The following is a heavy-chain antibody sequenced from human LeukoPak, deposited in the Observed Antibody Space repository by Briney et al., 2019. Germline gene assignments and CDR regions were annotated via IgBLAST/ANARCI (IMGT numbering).Heavy chain of an antibody. D-gene: IGHD4-17*01. Sequence: SETLSLTCTVSGGSISSRSYYWDWIRQPPGKGLEWIASIFYSGSTYYNPSLKSRVTISVDTSKNQFSLRLSSVTAADTAVYYCARHPIYGDYAYGRYYFDYWGQGTLVTVSS. CDR3: ARHPIYGDYAYGRYYFDY. V-gene: IGHV4-39*01. CDR2: IFYSGST. CDR1: GGSISSRSYY. J-gene: IGHJ4*02.